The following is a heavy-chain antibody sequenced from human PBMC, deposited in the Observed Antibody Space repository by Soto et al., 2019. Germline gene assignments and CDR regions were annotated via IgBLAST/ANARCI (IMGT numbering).Heavy chain of an antibody. Sequence: AETLSLTCAVYGGSFSGYYWIWIRQPPGKGLEWIGEINHSGSTNYNPSLKSRVTISVDTSKNQFSLKLSSVTAADTAVYYCSRAPAGLPRQWGQGTMVTV. J-gene: IGHJ3*01. V-gene: IGHV4-34*01. CDR3: SRAPAGLPRQ. CDR2: INHSGST. CDR1: GGSFSGYY. D-gene: IGHD4-17*01.